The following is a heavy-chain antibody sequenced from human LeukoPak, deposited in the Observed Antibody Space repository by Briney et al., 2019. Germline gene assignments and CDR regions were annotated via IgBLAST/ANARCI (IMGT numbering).Heavy chain of an antibody. CDR3: ARDAKGCSGGSCYHH. CDR2: IYYSGST. J-gene: IGHJ5*02. CDR1: GDSISGNY. V-gene: IGHV4-59*12. Sequence: ASETLSLTCTVSGDSISGNYWTWIRQPPGKGLEWIGYIYYSGSTNYNASLKSRVTISVDTSKNQFSLKLSSVTAADTAVYYCARDAKGCSGGSCYHHWGQGTLVTVSS. D-gene: IGHD2-15*01.